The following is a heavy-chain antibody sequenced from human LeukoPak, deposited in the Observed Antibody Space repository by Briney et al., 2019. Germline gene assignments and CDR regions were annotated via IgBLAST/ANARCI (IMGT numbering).Heavy chain of an antibody. J-gene: IGHJ4*02. CDR3: ARGPGPAGGSSGWYYFDY. V-gene: IGHV3-30*01. Sequence: GRSLRLSCAASGFTFSNYAMHCVRQAPGKGLEWVAIISYDGSNKYYADSVKGRFTISRDNSKNTLYLQMNSLRAEDTAVYYCARGPGPAGGSSGWYYFDYWGQGTLVTVSS. CDR1: GFTFSNYA. D-gene: IGHD6-19*01. CDR2: ISYDGSNK.